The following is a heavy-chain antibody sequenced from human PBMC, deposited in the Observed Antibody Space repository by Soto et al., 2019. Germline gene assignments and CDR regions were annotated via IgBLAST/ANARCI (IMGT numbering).Heavy chain of an antibody. CDR2: ISSSSSYT. CDR3: ARDLGSGYYPDNWFDP. J-gene: IGHJ5*02. Sequence: GGSLRLSCAASGFTFSSYSMNWVRQAPGKGLEWVSYISSSSSYTNYADSVRGRFTISRDNAKNSLYLQMNSLRAEDTAVYYCARDLGSGYYPDNWFDPWGQGTLVTVSS. V-gene: IGHV3-21*05. D-gene: IGHD3-22*01. CDR1: GFTFSSYS.